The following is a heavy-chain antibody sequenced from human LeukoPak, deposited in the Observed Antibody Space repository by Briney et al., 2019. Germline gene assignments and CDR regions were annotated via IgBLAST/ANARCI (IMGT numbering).Heavy chain of an antibody. CDR1: GYSISSGYY. V-gene: IGHV4-38-2*02. J-gene: IGHJ4*02. CDR3: NIVVVPAASNFDY. D-gene: IGHD2-2*01. CDR2: INHSGST. Sequence: PSETLSLTCTVSGYSISSGYYWSWIRQPPGKGLEWTGEINHSGSTNYNPSLKRRVTISVDTSKNQFSLKLSSVTAADTAVYYCNIVVVPAASNFDYWGQGTLVTVSS.